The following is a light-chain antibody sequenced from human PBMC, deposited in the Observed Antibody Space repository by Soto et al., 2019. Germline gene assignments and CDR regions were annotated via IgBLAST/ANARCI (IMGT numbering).Light chain of an antibody. CDR3: QQSFTSPHT. V-gene: IGKV1-39*01. Sequence: DIQMTQSPSSLSASVGGRVTITYRASQTISTYLNWYQQTPGRAPALLISAASTLQSGVPSRFSGSGSGTEFTLTISSLQPQDFATYYCQQSFTSPHTFGQGTKLEIK. CDR2: AAS. CDR1: QTISTY. J-gene: IGKJ2*01.